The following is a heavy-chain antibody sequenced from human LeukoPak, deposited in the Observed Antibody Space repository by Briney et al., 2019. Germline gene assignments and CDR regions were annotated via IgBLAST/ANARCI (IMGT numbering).Heavy chain of an antibody. J-gene: IGHJ4*02. CDR1: GGTFSSYA. CDR2: IIPIFGTA. CDR3: ARDSERYCSGGSCYPEY. V-gene: IGHV1-69*13. D-gene: IGHD2-15*01. Sequence: GASVKVSCKASGGTFSSYAISWVRQAPGQGLEWMGGIIPIFGTANYAQKFQGRVTITADESTSTAYMELSSLRSEDTAVYYCARDSERYCSGGSCYPEYWGQGTLVTVSS.